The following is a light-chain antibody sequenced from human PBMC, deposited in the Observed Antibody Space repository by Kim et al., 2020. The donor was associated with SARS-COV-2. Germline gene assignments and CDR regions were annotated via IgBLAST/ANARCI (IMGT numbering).Light chain of an antibody. Sequence: PGKRAPLSCKASQSVGSSYLAWYQQQPGQAPRLLIYGASGRATGIPDRFSGSGSGTDFTLTISRLEPEDFAVYYCQQYGSSPPYTFGQGTKLEI. V-gene: IGKV3-20*01. J-gene: IGKJ2*01. CDR2: GAS. CDR3: QQYGSSPPYT. CDR1: QSVGSSY.